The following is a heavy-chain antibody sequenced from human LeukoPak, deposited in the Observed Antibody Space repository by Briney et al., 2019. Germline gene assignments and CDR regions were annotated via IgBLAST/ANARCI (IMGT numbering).Heavy chain of an antibody. D-gene: IGHD3-16*01. CDR2: ISSSASTI. CDR1: GFTFSAHS. J-gene: IGHJ6*03. Sequence: GGSVRLSCAASGFTFSAHSMNWVRQAPGKGLQWVSYISSSASTIYYADSVKGRFTISRDSAKSSLYLQMNSLRAEDTAMYYCARASSYVGGYYFYYYMDLWSKATTVTVSS. CDR3: ARASSYVGGYYFYYYMDL. V-gene: IGHV3-48*01.